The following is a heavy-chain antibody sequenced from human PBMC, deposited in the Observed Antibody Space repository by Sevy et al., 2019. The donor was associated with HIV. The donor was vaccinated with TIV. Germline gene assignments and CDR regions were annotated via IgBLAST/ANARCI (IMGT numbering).Heavy chain of an antibody. Sequence: GALRLSCAASGFTFNFHGMHWVRQAPGKGLEWVAFIWHDGSNKYMADSVKGQFTISRDNSKNTLFLQMNSLTVEDTAVYYCARETDNSARWLDPWGQGTLVTVSS. J-gene: IGHJ5*02. CDR1: GFTFNFHG. CDR2: IWHDGSNK. D-gene: IGHD4-4*01. V-gene: IGHV3-30*02. CDR3: ARETDNSARWLDP.